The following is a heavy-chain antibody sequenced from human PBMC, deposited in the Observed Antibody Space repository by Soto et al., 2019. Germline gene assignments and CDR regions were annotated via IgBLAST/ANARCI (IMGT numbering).Heavy chain of an antibody. J-gene: IGHJ4*02. CDR1: GGTFSSYA. D-gene: IGHD6-6*01. Sequence: SVKVSCKASGGTFSSYAISWVRQAPGQGLEWMGGIIPIFGTANYAQKFQGRVTITADKSTSTAYMELSSLRSENTAVYYCARDMGSSSAFDYWGQGTLVTVSP. CDR2: IIPIFGTA. V-gene: IGHV1-69*06. CDR3: ARDMGSSSAFDY.